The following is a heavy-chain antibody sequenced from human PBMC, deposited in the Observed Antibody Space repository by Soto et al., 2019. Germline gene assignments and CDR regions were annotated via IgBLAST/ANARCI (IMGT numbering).Heavy chain of an antibody. Sequence: QVQLVQSGAEVKKPGASVKVSCKASGYTFTSYAMHWVRQAPGQRLEWMGWINAGNGNTKYSQKFQGRVIITRDTSASTAYMELRSLRSEDTAVYYCARGPGGPDGPGDYWGQGTLVTVSS. CDR3: ARGPGGPDGPGDY. V-gene: IGHV1-3*01. D-gene: IGHD2-15*01. CDR1: GYTFTSYA. CDR2: INAGNGNT. J-gene: IGHJ4*02.